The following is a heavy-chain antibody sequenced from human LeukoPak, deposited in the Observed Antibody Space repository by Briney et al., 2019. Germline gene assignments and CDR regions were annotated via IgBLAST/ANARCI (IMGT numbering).Heavy chain of an antibody. Sequence: GPLRLSCPASGFTFSTYGMSWVRQAPGKGLEWVSAISGSGGFTYYADSVKGRFTISRDNSKHTLYLQMNSLRAEDTAVYYCAKDLFACSSTSCYSQSHWGQGTLVTVSS. CDR2: ISGSGGFT. CDR1: GFTFSTYG. D-gene: IGHD2-2*01. J-gene: IGHJ4*02. V-gene: IGHV3-23*01. CDR3: AKDLFACSSTSCYSQSH.